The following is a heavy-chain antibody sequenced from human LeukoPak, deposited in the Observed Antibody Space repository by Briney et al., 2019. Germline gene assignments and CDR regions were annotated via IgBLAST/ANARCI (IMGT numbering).Heavy chain of an antibody. D-gene: IGHD4-17*01. V-gene: IGHV3-30*03. J-gene: IGHJ4*02. Sequence: QAGGSLRLSCAASGFTFSSYGMHWVRQAPGKGLEWVAVISYDGSNKYYADSVKGRFTISRDNSKNTLYLQMNSLRAEDTAVYYCARDPYGDYESGYVADHLSPFDYWGQGTLVTVSS. CDR2: ISYDGSNK. CDR1: GFTFSSYG. CDR3: ARDPYGDYESGYVADHLSPFDY.